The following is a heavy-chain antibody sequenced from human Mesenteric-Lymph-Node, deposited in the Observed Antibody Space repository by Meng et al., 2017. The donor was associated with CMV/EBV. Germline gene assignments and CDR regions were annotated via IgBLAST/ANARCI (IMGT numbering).Heavy chain of an antibody. CDR3: AQGDDYVWGSYRSANDN. Sequence: GSLRLSCTVSGGSVSSSSYYWGWIRQPPGKGLEWIGSIHYTGSTYFNPSLKSRVTLSIDTSKNQFSLKLSSVTAADTAMYYCAQGDDYVWGSYRSANDNWGQGMLVTVSS. D-gene: IGHD3-16*02. V-gene: IGHV4-39*07. CDR1: GGSVSSSSYY. J-gene: IGHJ4*02. CDR2: IHYTGST.